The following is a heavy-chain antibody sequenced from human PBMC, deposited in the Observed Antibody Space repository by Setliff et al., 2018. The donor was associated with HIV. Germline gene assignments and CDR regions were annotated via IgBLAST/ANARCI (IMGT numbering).Heavy chain of an antibody. CDR1: GGTFSSYA. CDR3: ARRSRIAVAGRGYFDY. J-gene: IGHJ4*02. CDR2: IIPIFGTA. V-gene: IGHV1-69*13. D-gene: IGHD6-19*01. Sequence: SVNVSCKASGGTFSSYAISWVRQAPGQGLEWMGGIIPIFGTANYAQKFQGRVTITADESTSTAYMELSSLRSEDTAVYYCARRSRIAVAGRGYFDYWARERWSPSPQ.